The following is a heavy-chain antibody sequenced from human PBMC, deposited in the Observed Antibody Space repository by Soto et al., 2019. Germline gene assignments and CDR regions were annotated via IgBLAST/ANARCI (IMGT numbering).Heavy chain of an antibody. Sequence: ASVKVSCKASGYTFTSYAMRWVRQAPGQRLEWMGWINAGNGNTKYSQKFQGRVTITRVTSASTAYMELSSLRSEDTAVYYCARDLSTQLYYFDYWGQGTLVTGSS. D-gene: IGHD2-15*01. V-gene: IGHV1-3*01. CDR2: INAGNGNT. CDR1: GYTFTSYA. J-gene: IGHJ4*02. CDR3: ARDLSTQLYYFDY.